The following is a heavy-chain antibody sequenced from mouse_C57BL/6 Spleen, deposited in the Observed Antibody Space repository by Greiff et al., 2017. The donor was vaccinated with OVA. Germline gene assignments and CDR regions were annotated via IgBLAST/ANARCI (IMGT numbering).Heavy chain of an antibody. CDR3: ARMHSNFYAMDY. V-gene: IGHV1-76*01. D-gene: IGHD2-5*01. CDR2: IYPGSGNT. J-gene: IGHJ4*01. CDR1: GYTFTDYY. Sequence: VQLQQSGAELVRPGASVKLSCKASGYTFTDYYINWVKQRPGQGLEWIARIYPGSGNTYYNEKFKGKATLTAEKSSSTAYMQLSSLTSEDSAVYFCARMHSNFYAMDYWGQGTSVTVSS.